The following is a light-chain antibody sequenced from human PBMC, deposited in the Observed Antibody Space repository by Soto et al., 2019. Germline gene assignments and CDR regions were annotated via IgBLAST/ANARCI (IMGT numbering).Light chain of an antibody. J-gene: IGKJ4*01. CDR1: QSVSSDF. CDR2: GAS. CDR3: RQYGRSLGFD. V-gene: IGKV3-20*01. Sequence: EIVLTQSPCTLSLSPGERATLSCRASQSVSSDFLAWYQEKPGQAPRLLIYGASNRATGIPDRFSGSGSGTDFTLTISRLEPEDFAVYYCRQYGRSLGFDFGGGTKVDIK.